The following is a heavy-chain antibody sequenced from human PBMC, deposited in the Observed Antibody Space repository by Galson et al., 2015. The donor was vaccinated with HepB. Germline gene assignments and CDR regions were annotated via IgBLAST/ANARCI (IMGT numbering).Heavy chain of an antibody. CDR2: ITPSAGNT. Sequence: SLRLSCAASGFTFSYYARSWVRQALGTVLEWVSAITPSAGNTYSADSMKGRFTISRDNSKNTLFLQMNSLRADDTAIYFCAKVFPEKTDGWYRQALYYFDSWGHGTRVTVSS. J-gene: IGHJ4*01. CDR1: GFTFSYYA. CDR3: AKVFPEKTDGWYRQALYYFDS. D-gene: IGHD6-19*01. V-gene: IGHV3-23*01.